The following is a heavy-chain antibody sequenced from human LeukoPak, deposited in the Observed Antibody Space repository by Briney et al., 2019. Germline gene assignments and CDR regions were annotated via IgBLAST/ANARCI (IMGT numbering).Heavy chain of an antibody. CDR2: IYHSESS. V-gene: IGHV4-39*07. CDR1: GGSISSSSYH. Sequence: PSETLSLTCTVSGGSISSSSYHWDWGWIRQSPGKGLEWIGSIYHSESSYYNPSLKSRVTISIDTSKNQFSLKLSSVTAADTAMYYCARDVGYGSGSYYIPYFDYWGQGTLVTVSS. CDR3: ARDVGYGSGSYYIPYFDY. J-gene: IGHJ4*02. D-gene: IGHD3-10*01.